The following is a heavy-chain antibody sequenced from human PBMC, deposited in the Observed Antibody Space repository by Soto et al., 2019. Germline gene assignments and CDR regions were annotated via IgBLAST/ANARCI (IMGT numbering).Heavy chain of an antibody. Sequence: TSETLSLTCAVYGGSFSGYYWSWIRQPPGKGLEWIGEINHSGSTNYSPSLKSRVTISVDTSKNQFSLKLSSVTAADTAVYYCARRSYPHNWFDPWGQGTLVTVSS. V-gene: IGHV4-34*01. CDR2: INHSGST. D-gene: IGHD3-16*01. CDR3: ARRSYPHNWFDP. J-gene: IGHJ5*02. CDR1: GGSFSGYY.